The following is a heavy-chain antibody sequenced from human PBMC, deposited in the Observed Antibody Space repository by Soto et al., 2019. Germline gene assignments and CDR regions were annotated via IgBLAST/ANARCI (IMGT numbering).Heavy chain of an antibody. V-gene: IGHV4-4*02. J-gene: IGHJ4*02. Sequence: QVQLQESGPGLVKPSGTLSLNCAVSGGSISDNWWSWVRQPPGKGLECIWGISHTGTTHYNPSLWSGVTISIYTSRCHFSLDLSSVTSADTAVYYCARHVAVTRTMGFDFWGQGTLVTVFS. CDR3: ARHVAVTRTMGFDF. CDR2: ISHTGTT. CDR1: GGSISDNW. D-gene: IGHD4-17*01.